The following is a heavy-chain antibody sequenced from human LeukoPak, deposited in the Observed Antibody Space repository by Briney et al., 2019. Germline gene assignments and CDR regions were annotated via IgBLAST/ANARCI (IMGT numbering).Heavy chain of an antibody. CDR3: AKDLSSAITSALVLDV. J-gene: IGHJ6*02. Sequence: GRSLRLSCVGSGFTFDDYAMHWVRQAPGKGLEWVSGITWNRDNIGYGDSVKGRFTISRDNVKNALYLQMNSLRPEDTALYYCAKDLSSAITSALVLDVWGQGTTVIVSS. CDR1: GFTFDDYA. D-gene: IGHD3-22*01. V-gene: IGHV3-9*01. CDR2: ITWNRDNI.